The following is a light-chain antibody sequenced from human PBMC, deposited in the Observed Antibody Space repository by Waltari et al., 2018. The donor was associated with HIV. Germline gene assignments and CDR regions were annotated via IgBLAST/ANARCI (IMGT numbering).Light chain of an antibody. CDR3: SSYAGSNNLL. J-gene: IGLJ2*01. CDR2: EVS. CDR1: SSDVGSYNF. V-gene: IGLV2-8*01. Sequence: HSALTQPPPASGSPGQSVTIPCTGTSSDVGSYNFVSWYKQHPGQAPKPLIFEVSKRPAGVPDRFAGSKSGNTASLTVSGLQPEDEADYYCSSYAGSNNLLFGGGTKLTVL.